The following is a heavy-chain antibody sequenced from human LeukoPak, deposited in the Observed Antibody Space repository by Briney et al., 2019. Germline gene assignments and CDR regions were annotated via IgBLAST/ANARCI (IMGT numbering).Heavy chain of an antibody. V-gene: IGHV5-51*01. J-gene: IGHJ4*02. CDR2: IFPGNSET. CDR1: GYSFTTYW. D-gene: IGHD6-19*01. Sequence: GESLKISCKSSGYSFTTYWLAWVRQMPGKGLEWMGIIFPGNSETRYSPSFQGQIIISADRSISTAYLQWNSLKASDSAMYYCARIREAVPGTASRYYFDYWGQGTLVTVSS. CDR3: ARIREAVPGTASRYYFDY.